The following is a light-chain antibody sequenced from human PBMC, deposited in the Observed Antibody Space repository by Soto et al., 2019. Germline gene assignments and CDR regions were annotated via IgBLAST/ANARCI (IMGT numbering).Light chain of an antibody. CDR1: QSVGAS. V-gene: IGKV3-15*01. CDR3: QQYNNWPWT. CDR2: SAS. J-gene: IGKJ1*01. Sequence: EIVMTQSPATLSVSQGERATLSCRASQSVGASLAWYQQRPGQAPRFIIFSASTRATGIPARFSGSGSGTEFTLTHSSLQSEDFAVYCCQQYNNWPWTFGKGTKVEI.